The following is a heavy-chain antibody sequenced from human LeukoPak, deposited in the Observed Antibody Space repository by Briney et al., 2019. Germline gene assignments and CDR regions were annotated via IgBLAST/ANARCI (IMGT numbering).Heavy chain of an antibody. CDR1: GASISSYY. J-gene: IGHJ4*02. CDR3: ATSNEDIVVVPAAM. D-gene: IGHD2-2*01. CDR2: IYYRGST. Sequence: SETLSLTCTDSGASISSYYWSWIRQPPGKGLEWIGYIYYRGSTKYNPSLTSRVTISVDTSKNQFSLKLSSVTAADTAVYFCATSNEDIVVVPAAMWGQGTLVTVSS. V-gene: IGHV4-59*01.